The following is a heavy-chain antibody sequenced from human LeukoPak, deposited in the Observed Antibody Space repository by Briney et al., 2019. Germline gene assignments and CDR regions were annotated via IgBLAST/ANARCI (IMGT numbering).Heavy chain of an antibody. CDR3: TKDHGGIAI. V-gene: IGHV3-30*18. Sequence: QPGGSLRLSCAASGFTFSSYGMHWVRQAPGKGLEWVAVISYDGSNKYYADSVKGRFTISRDNSKNTLYLQMNSLRAEDTAVYYCTKDHGGIAIWGQGTMVTVSS. CDR1: GFTFSSYG. J-gene: IGHJ3*02. D-gene: IGHD6-13*01. CDR2: ISYDGSNK.